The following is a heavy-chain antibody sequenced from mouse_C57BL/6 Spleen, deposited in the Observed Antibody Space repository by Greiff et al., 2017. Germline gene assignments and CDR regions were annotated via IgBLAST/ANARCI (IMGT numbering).Heavy chain of an antibody. J-gene: IGHJ3*01. V-gene: IGHV5-4*01. Sequence: EVQRVESGGGLVKPGGSLKLSCAASGFTFSSYAMSWVRQTPEKRLEWVATISDGGSYNYYPDNVKGRITISRDNAKNNLYLRMSHLKAEDTALYYCARDHGNPWFAYWGQGTLVTVSA. CDR1: GFTFSSYA. CDR3: ARDHGNPWFAY. CDR2: ISDGGSYN.